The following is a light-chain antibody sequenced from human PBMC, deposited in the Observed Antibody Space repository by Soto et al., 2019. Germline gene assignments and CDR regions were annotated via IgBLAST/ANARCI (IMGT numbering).Light chain of an antibody. CDR3: QQYNNWPYT. CDR2: GAS. CDR1: QRVSSN. J-gene: IGKJ2*01. Sequence: EIVMTQSPATLSVSPGERATLSCRASQRVSSNLAWYQQKPGQAPRILIYGASTRATGITARFSGSGSGTEFTLTISRLQSEDFAVYYCQQYNNWPYTFGQGTKLEIK. V-gene: IGKV3-15*01.